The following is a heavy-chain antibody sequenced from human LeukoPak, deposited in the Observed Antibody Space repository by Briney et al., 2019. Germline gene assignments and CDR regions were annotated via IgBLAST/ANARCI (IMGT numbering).Heavy chain of an antibody. CDR2: ISVYNGNT. CDR3: ARDHIAVRPGHFDY. V-gene: IGHV1-18*01. Sequence: ASLKVSCTASGYTFTTYGINWLRQAPGQGLEWMGWISVYNGNTKFAQKFQARVTMTTDTSTSTAYMELRSLRSDDTAVYYCARDHIAVRPGHFDYWGQGTLVPVSS. CDR1: GYTFTTYG. J-gene: IGHJ4*02. D-gene: IGHD6-19*01.